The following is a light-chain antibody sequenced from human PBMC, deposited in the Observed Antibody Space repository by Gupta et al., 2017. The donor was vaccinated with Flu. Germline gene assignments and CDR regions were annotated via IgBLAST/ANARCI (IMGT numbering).Light chain of an antibody. CDR3: SAYATSGSRL. V-gene: IGLV2-14*01. J-gene: IGLJ3*02. CDR1: SSDVGSYNY. CDR2: EVT. Sequence: SVTISCTGTSSDVGSYNYVSWYQQHPGKAPKLIIYEVTYRPSGITNRFSGSKSGNTASLTISGLQAADEADYYCSAYATSGSRLFGGGTRLTVL.